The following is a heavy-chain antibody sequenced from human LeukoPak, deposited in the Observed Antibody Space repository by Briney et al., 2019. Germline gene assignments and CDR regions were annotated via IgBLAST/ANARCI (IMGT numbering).Heavy chain of an antibody. CDR1: GFTFSSYA. Sequence: GGSLRLSCAASGFTFSSYAMHWVRQAPGKGLEYVSAISSNGGSTYYANSVKGRFTISRDNSKNPLYLQMGSLRAEDMAVYYCARGVAATQDLFDYWGQGTLVTVSS. CDR2: ISSNGGST. J-gene: IGHJ4*02. V-gene: IGHV3-64*01. D-gene: IGHD2-15*01. CDR3: ARGVAATQDLFDY.